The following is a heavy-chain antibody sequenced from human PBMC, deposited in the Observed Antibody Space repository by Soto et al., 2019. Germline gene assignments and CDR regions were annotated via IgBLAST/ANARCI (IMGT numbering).Heavy chain of an antibody. CDR3: ARQINGNEILTGSRYRYFDI. D-gene: IGHD3-9*01. Sequence: GESLKISCKASGYNFISYWIGWARQMPGRDLEWVAMIFPGDSDTTYSPSFQGRVSVSVDKSSTSAYLHWSGLTASDSGIYYCARQINGNEILTGSRYRYFDIWGRGTRVTVSS. J-gene: IGHJ2*01. CDR1: GYNFISYW. CDR2: IFPGDSDT. V-gene: IGHV5-51*01.